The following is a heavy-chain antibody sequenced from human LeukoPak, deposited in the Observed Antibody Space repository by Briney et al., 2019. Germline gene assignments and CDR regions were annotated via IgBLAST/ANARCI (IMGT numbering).Heavy chain of an antibody. D-gene: IGHD3-22*01. Sequence: PGGSLRLSCAASGFTFSSYAMYWVRQAPGKGLEWVLGVSDSGDGTHYADSVKGRFTISRDNSKNTLYLQMNSLRAEDTAVYYCARDLSDSSGYYSDYWGQGTLVTVSS. CDR3: ARDLSDSSGYYSDY. CDR2: VSDSGDGT. CDR1: GFTFSSYA. V-gene: IGHV3-23*01. J-gene: IGHJ4*02.